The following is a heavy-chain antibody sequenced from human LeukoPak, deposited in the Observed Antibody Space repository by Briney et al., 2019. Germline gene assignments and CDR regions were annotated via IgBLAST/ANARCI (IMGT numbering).Heavy chain of an antibody. CDR1: GYSISSGYY. CDR3: ASLKYSGSPNDAFDI. Sequence: SETLSLTCTVSGYSISSGYYWSWIRQPPGKGLEWIGEINHSGSTNYNPSLKSRVTISVDTSKNQFSLKLSSVTAADTAVYYCASLKYSGSPNDAFDIWGQGTMVTVSS. V-gene: IGHV4-38-2*02. J-gene: IGHJ3*02. D-gene: IGHD1-26*01. CDR2: INHSGST.